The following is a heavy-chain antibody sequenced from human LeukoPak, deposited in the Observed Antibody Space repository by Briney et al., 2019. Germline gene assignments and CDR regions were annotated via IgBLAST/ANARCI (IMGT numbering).Heavy chain of an antibody. CDR2: ISAYNGNT. CDR3: ARGAIWFGETTWFDP. D-gene: IGHD3-10*01. J-gene: IGHJ5*02. Sequence: ASVKVSCKASGYTFTSYGISWVRQAPGLGLEWMGWISAYNGNTNYAQKLQGRVTMTTDTSTSTAYMELRSLRSDDTAVYYCARGAIWFGETTWFDPWGQGTLVTVSS. V-gene: IGHV1-18*01. CDR1: GYTFTSYG.